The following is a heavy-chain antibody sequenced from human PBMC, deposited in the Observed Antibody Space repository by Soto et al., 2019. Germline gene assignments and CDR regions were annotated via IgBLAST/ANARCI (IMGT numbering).Heavy chain of an antibody. J-gene: IGHJ6*02. V-gene: IGHV6-1*01. CDR1: GDSVSSNSAA. D-gene: IGHD3-10*01. CDR2: TYYKSKWNS. Sequence: QTLSLTCAISGDSVSSNSAAWIWIRQSPSRGLEWLGRTYYKSKWNSDCALSVKSRITISPDTSQNLFSLDLDSVTPEDTAVYYCAGVTWFRGLDVWGQGTPVTVSS. CDR3: AGVTWFRGLDV.